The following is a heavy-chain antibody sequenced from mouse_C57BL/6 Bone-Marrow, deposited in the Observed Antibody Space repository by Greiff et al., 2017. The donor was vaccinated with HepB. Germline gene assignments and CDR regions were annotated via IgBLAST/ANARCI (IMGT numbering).Heavy chain of an antibody. Sequence: EVKLQESGGGLVQPKGSLKLSCAASGFSFNTYAMNWVRQAPGKGLEWVARIRSKSNNYATYYADSVKDRFTISRDDSESMLYLQMNNLKTEDTAMYYCVSYYGPYAMDYWGQGTSVTVSS. CDR1: GFSFNTYA. CDR2: IRSKSNNYAT. J-gene: IGHJ4*01. V-gene: IGHV10-1*01. D-gene: IGHD1-1*01. CDR3: VSYYGPYAMDY.